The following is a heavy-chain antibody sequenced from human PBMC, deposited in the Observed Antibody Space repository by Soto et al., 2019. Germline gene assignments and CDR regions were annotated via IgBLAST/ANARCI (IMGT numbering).Heavy chain of an antibody. J-gene: IGHJ4*02. CDR3: ARLAVTSSTHFDH. V-gene: IGHV5-51*01. CDR1: GYSFIAYW. D-gene: IGHD2-21*02. CDR2: IYPADSDI. Sequence: GESLKISCNGSGYSFIAYWIGWVRQMPGKGLELMGIIYPADSDIRYSPSFQGQVTISADKSISTAYLQWSSLKASDTAIYYCARLAVTSSTHFDHWGQGTPVTVSS.